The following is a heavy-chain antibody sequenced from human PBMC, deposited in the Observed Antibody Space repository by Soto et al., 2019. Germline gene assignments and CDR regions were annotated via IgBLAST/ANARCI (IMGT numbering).Heavy chain of an antibody. CDR3: AGGQYYFDS. V-gene: IGHV3-30*03. CDR1: GFTFGSYG. CDR2: ISYDGSNK. D-gene: IGHD2-15*01. J-gene: IGHJ4*02. Sequence: QVQLVESGGGVVQPGRSLRLSCAASGFTFGSYGMHWVRQAPGKGLEWVAHISYDGSNKHYTDSVTGRFSISGDNSKNMLYLQMSSRRAEDTAVYYCAGGQYYFDSCGQGTRVSVSS.